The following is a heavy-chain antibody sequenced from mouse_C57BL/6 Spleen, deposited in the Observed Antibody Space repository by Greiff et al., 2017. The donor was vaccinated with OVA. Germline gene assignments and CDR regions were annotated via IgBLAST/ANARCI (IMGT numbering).Heavy chain of an antibody. V-gene: IGHV1-82*01. CDR3: ARGEYYGSYAMDY. J-gene: IGHJ4*01. Sequence: QVQLQQSGPELVKPGASVKISCKASGYAFSSSWMNWVKQRPGKGLEWIGRIYPGDGDTNYNGKFKGKATLTADKSSSTAYMQLSSLTSEDSAVYCCARGEYYGSYAMDYWGQGTSVTVSS. CDR2: IYPGDGDT. CDR1: GYAFSSSW. D-gene: IGHD1-1*01.